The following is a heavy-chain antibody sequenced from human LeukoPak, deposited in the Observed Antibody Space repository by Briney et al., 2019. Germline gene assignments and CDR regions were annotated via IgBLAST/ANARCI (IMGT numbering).Heavy chain of an antibody. Sequence: SETLSLTCTVSGGSISSSSYYWGWIRQPPGKGLEWIGSIYYSGSTYYNPSLKSRVTISVDTSKNQFSLKLSSVTAADTAVYYCAKMSTAEVCFDYWGQGTLVTVSS. CDR3: AKMSTAEVCFDY. D-gene: IGHD5-24*01. CDR1: GGSISSSSYY. J-gene: IGHJ4*02. CDR2: IYYSGST. V-gene: IGHV4-39*07.